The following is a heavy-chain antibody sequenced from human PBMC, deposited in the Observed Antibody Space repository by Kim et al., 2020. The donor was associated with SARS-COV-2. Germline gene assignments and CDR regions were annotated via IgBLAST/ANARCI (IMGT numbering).Heavy chain of an antibody. CDR3: ASGKSGWYIAFDI. D-gene: IGHD6-19*01. Sequence: YAQKLQGRVTMTTDPSTSTAYMELRSLRSDDTAVYYCASGKSGWYIAFDIWGQGTMVTVSS. V-gene: IGHV1-18*01. J-gene: IGHJ3*02.